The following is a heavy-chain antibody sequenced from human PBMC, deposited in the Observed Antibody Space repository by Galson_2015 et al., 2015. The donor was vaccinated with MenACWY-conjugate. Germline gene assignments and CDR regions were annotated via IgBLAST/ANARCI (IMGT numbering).Heavy chain of an antibody. CDR1: GFTFSNYG. V-gene: IGHV1-18*01. CDR3: ARVAEQHLDYYFDY. CDR2: LSAYNGDT. Sequence: SVKVSCKASGFTFSNYGITWVRQAPGQGLEWMGWLSAYNGDTKFAQSLQGRVTMSTDTSTGPAYMDLRSLRSDDTAVYYCARVAEQHLDYYFDYWGQGTLVSVSS. D-gene: IGHD6-13*01. J-gene: IGHJ4*02.